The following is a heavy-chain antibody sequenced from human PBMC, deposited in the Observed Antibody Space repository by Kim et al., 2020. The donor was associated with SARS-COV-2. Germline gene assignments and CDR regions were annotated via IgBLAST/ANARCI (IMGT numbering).Heavy chain of an antibody. CDR2: MNPNIGNA. J-gene: IGHJ4*02. D-gene: IGHD3-9*01. V-gene: IGHV1-8*01. Sequence: ASVKVSCKASGYTFTSYDLNWVRQATGQGLEWMGWMNPNIGNAGYAQKFQGRVTMTMDPSITTAYMELSSLRSEDTAVYYCARGVRTISSYDYWGQGTLVTFSS. CDR3: ARGVRTISSYDY. CDR1: GYTFTSYD.